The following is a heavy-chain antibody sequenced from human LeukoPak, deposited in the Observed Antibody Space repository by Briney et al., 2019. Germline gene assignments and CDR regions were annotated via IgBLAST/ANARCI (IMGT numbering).Heavy chain of an antibody. D-gene: IGHD6-13*01. J-gene: IGHJ5*02. V-gene: IGHV1-69*05. CDR2: IIPIFGTA. Sequence: SVKVSCKASGGTFSSYAISWVRQAPGQGLEWMGGIIPIFGTANYAQKFQGRVTITTNESTSTAYMELSSLRSEDTAVYYCARVSSSWYETSWFDPWGQGTLVTVSS. CDR3: ARVSSSWYETSWFDP. CDR1: GGTFSSYA.